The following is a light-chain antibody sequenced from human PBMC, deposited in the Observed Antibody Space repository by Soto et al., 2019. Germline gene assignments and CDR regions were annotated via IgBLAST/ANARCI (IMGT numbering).Light chain of an antibody. V-gene: IGKV1-39*01. CDR1: HNINTY. J-gene: IGKJ5*01. Sequence: DIQMTQSPSSLPAAVVDRFTITFRASHNINTYLNWYQQKPGKAPRLLICATSRLQSGVPSRFSGRGSGTDFTLTISSLRTEDFATYYCQQSFSTLTFGQGTRLEIK. CDR3: QQSFSTLT. CDR2: ATS.